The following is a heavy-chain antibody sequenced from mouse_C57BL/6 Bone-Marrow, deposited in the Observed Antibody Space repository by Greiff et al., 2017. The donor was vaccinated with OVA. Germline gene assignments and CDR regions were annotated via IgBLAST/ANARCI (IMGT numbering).Heavy chain of an antibody. CDR2: IDPSDSYT. V-gene: IGHV1-69*01. CDR3: AREDDYYGSSLRWYCDV. D-gene: IGHD1-1*01. Sequence: QVQLKQPGAELVMPGASVKLSCKASGYTFTSYWMHWVKQRPGQGLEWIGEIDPSDSYTNYNQKFKGKSTLTVDKSSSTAYMQLSSLTSEDSAVYYCAREDDYYGSSLRWYCDVWGTGTTVTVSS. J-gene: IGHJ1*03. CDR1: GYTFTSYW.